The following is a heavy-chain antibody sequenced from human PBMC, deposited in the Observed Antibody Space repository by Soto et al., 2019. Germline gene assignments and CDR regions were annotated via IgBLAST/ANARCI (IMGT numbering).Heavy chain of an antibody. CDR2: ITASGGRT. D-gene: IGHD4-17*01. CDR3: AKDTRYADYVRWFDS. V-gene: IGHV3-23*01. CDR1: GFTFSSDA. J-gene: IGHJ5*01. Sequence: QPGGSLRLSCTAAGFTFSSDAMTWVRQAPRRGLEGVSGITASGGRTYYADSVKGRFTISRDNSKSTLYLQMNSLRAEDTAVYYCAKDTRYADYVRWFDSWGQGTLVTVSS.